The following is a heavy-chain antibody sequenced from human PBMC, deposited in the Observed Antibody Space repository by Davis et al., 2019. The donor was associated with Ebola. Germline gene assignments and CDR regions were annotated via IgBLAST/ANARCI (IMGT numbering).Heavy chain of an antibody. Sequence: GESLKISCAASGFTFSSYSMNWVRQAPGKGLEWVSYISSSSSTIYYADSVKGRFTISRDNAKNSLYLQMNSLRVEDTAVYYCAKSRIAAAVLQHFDYWGQGTLVTVSS. CDR3: AKSRIAAAVLQHFDY. CDR1: GFTFSSYS. J-gene: IGHJ4*02. V-gene: IGHV3-48*01. D-gene: IGHD6-13*01. CDR2: ISSSSSTI.